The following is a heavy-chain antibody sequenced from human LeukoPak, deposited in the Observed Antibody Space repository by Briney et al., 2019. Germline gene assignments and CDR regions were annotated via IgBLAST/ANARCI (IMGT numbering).Heavy chain of an antibody. CDR3: ARGDYYDGGGRNWFDP. D-gene: IGHD3-16*01. CDR2: IHTSWTT. Sequence: SETLSLTCTVSGDSMSSYYWNFIRQPAGKGLEWIGRIHTSWTTYYNPSLKSRITMSVDTSRNQFSLRLTSVTAADLAVYYCARGDYYDGGGRNWFDPWGQGTLVTVSS. CDR1: GDSMSSYY. V-gene: IGHV4-4*07. J-gene: IGHJ5*02.